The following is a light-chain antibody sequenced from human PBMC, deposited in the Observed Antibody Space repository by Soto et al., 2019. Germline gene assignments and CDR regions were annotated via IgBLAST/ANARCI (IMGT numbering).Light chain of an antibody. CDR3: SSYTTSNTGV. V-gene: IGLV2-14*03. CDR2: DVS. Sequence: QSALTQPASVSGSPGQSITISCTGTSTDIGGYNYVSWYQQHPGKAPKVMIYDVSNRPSGVSNRFSGSKSGNTASLTISGLQAEDEADYYCSSYTTSNTGVFGGGTQLTVL. CDR1: STDIGGYNY. J-gene: IGLJ3*02.